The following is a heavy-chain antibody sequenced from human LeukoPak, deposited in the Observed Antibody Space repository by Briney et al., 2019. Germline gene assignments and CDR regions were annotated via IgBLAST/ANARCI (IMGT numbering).Heavy chain of an antibody. V-gene: IGHV1-69*06. D-gene: IGHD4-17*01. CDR1: GGTFINYG. CDR2: ITAISRAA. CDR3: ARADYDSDLYYNTVDV. Sequence: GSSVKVSCKGSGGTFINYGISWVRQAPGQGREWMGRITAISRAAKYAQKFQGRVTMTADKSTSTAYMELSSLRSDDTAIYYCARADYDSDLYYNTVDVWGKGTSVTVSS. J-gene: IGHJ6*04.